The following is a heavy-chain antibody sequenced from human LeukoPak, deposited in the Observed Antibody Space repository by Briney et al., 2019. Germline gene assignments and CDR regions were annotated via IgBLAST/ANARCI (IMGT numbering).Heavy chain of an antibody. CDR3: AKDHVRFPPYQLLSH. Sequence: GRSLRLSCAASGFTFSSYGMHWVRQAPGKGLEWVAVISYDGSNKYYADSVKGRFTISRGNSKNTLYLQMNSLRAEDTAVYYCAKDHVRFPPYQLLSHWGQGTLVTVSS. CDR2: ISYDGSNK. V-gene: IGHV3-30*18. CDR1: GFTFSSYG. J-gene: IGHJ4*02. D-gene: IGHD2-2*01.